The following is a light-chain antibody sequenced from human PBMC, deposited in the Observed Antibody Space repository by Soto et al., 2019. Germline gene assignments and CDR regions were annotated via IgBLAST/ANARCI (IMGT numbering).Light chain of an antibody. CDR3: CSYAGSSTYV. CDR2: EVS. CDR1: SSDVGSYNL. J-gene: IGLJ1*01. V-gene: IGLV2-23*02. Sequence: QSALTQPASVSGSPGQSITISCTGTSSDVGSYNLVSWYQQHPGKAPKLMIYEVSKRPSGVSNRFSGSKSGNTASLTISGLQAEDEADYYCCSYAGSSTYVFGTGIKVT.